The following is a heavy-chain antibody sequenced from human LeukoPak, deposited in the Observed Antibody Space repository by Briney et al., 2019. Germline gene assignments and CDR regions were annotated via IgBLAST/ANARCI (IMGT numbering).Heavy chain of an antibody. V-gene: IGHV3-73*01. CDR1: GFTFSDSA. CDR3: ARDSRGHIVVASDV. J-gene: IGHJ6*04. Sequence: GGSLRLSCAASGFTFSDSAIHWVRQASGKGLEWIGRIGSKTNSYATAYAASVKGRFTISRDNAKNSLYLQMNSLRAEDTAVYYCARDSRGHIVVASDVWGKGTTVTISS. D-gene: IGHD2-2*01. CDR2: IGSKTNSYAT.